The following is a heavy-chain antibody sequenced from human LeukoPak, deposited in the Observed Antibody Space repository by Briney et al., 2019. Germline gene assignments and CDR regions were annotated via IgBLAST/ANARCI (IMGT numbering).Heavy chain of an antibody. CDR2: ISGDGSNT. Sequence: GGSLRLSCAASGFTFDGYAMHWVRQAPGKGLEWVSLISGDGSNTYYADSVKGRFTISRDNSKNSLYLQMNGLRTEDTALYCCTKDRYCSSTSCPTDHWGQGTLVTVS. CDR3: TKDRYCSSTSCPTDH. J-gene: IGHJ4*02. V-gene: IGHV3-43*02. CDR1: GFTFDGYA. D-gene: IGHD2-2*01.